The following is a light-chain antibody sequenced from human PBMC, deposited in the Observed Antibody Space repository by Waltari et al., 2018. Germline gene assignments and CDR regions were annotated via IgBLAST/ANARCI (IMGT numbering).Light chain of an antibody. CDR3: QQYGSSSH. CDR2: KSS. V-gene: IGKV1-5*03. Sequence: DLQMTQSPSTLSASVGDGVTITCRASQNINKWLAWYQQKPGQAPKLLIYKSSNLQTGVPSRFSGSGSGTEFTLTINSLQPDDFATYYCQQYGSSSHFGQGTRLEIK. CDR1: QNINKW. J-gene: IGKJ5*01.